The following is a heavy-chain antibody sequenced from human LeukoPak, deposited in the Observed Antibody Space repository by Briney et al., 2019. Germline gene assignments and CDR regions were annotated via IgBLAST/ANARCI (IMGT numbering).Heavy chain of an antibody. V-gene: IGHV1-2*02. CDR2: INPNSGGT. Sequence: ASVKVSCKASGYTFTGYYMHWVRQAPGQGLDWMGWINPNSGGTNYPQKFQGRVTMTRDTSISTAYMELSRLRSDDTAVYYCARERYSSGWYFDYWGQGTLVTVSS. CDR3: ARERYSSGWYFDY. CDR1: GYTFTGYY. J-gene: IGHJ4*02. D-gene: IGHD6-19*01.